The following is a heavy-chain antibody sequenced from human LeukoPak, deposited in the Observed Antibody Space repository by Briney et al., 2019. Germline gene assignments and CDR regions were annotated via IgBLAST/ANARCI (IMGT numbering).Heavy chain of an antibody. J-gene: IGHJ1*01. D-gene: IGHD4-17*01. V-gene: IGHV3-7*01. CDR2: IKEDGSEK. CDR3: ATDQDHGYFRQ. Sequence: GGSLRLSCAASGFTFSSYSMNWVRQAPGKKPEWVANIKEDGSEKYYDDSVRGRFTISRDNAKNTLYLDMKSLRAEDTAVFYCATDQDHGYFRQWGQGTLVTVSS. CDR1: GFTFSSYS.